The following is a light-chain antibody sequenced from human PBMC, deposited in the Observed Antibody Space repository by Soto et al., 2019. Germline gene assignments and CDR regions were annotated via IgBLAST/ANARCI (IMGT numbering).Light chain of an antibody. J-gene: IGKJ2*01. CDR1: QSVSHN. Sequence: EILMTQSRATLSVSPGERATLSCRASQSVSHNLAWYQQKPGQAPRLLFYGASIRAIGIPARFSGSGSGTEFTLAISSLQSEDFAIYYCQQSNNWPYTFGQGTKLEIK. CDR3: QQSNNWPYT. V-gene: IGKV3-15*01. CDR2: GAS.